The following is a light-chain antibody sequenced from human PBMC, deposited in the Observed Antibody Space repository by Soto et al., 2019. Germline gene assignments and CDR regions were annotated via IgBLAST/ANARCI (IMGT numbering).Light chain of an antibody. Sequence: DIQLTQSPCFLSASVGDRVTITCRASQDIAHYLAWYQQKPGQAPKFLIYATSTFQSGLPSRFSGSGSGTEFTLTISSLQPEDFATYYCQQVNSYPLTFGGGTKVEIK. CDR2: ATS. CDR1: QDIAHY. V-gene: IGKV1-9*01. CDR3: QQVNSYPLT. J-gene: IGKJ4*01.